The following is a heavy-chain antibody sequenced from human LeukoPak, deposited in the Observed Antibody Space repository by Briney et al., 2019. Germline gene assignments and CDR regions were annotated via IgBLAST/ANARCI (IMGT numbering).Heavy chain of an antibody. CDR3: ASHSSGWWFDY. D-gene: IGHD6-19*01. CDR1: GGSISSSNYF. CDR2: IYYSGST. V-gene: IGHV4-39*01. J-gene: IGHJ4*02. Sequence: PSETLSLTCTVSGGSISSSNYFWGWIRQPPGKGLEWIGIIYYSGSTYYNPSLKSRVTISVDTSKNQFSLKLSSVTAADTAVYYCASHSSGWWFDYWGQGTLVTVSS.